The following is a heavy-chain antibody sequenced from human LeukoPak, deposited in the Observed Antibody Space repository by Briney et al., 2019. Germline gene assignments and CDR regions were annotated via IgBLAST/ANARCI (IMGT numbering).Heavy chain of an antibody. D-gene: IGHD1-1*01. Sequence: PGGSLRLSCAASGFSFSAYWMSWVRQAPGKGLEWVANIKVDGTEKYYVDSVKGRFTISRDNAKNSLSLQMSGLRAEHTAVYYCARDWNGSGTAFDHWGQGTLVTVSS. CDR3: ARDWNGSGTAFDH. CDR2: IKVDGTEK. CDR1: GFSFSAYW. J-gene: IGHJ4*02. V-gene: IGHV3-7*05.